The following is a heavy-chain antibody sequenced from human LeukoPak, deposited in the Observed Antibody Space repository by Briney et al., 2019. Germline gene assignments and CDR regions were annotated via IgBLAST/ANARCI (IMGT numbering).Heavy chain of an antibody. CDR2: IYYTGST. Sequence: GSLRLSCAASGFTFSSYWMHWVRQPPGKGLEWIGTIYYTGSTYYNPSLKSRVTISVDTSKNQFSLKLTSVTAADTAVYYCARAVGTDGYNLWVYWGQGTLVTVSS. J-gene: IGHJ4*02. CDR3: ARAVGTDGYNLWVY. D-gene: IGHD5-24*01. CDR1: GFTFSSYW. V-gene: IGHV4-39*07.